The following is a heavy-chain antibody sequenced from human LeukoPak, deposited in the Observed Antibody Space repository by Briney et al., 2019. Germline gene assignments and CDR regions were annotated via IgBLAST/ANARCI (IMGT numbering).Heavy chain of an antibody. CDR2: IYSGGST. CDR1: GFTFKTHA. CDR3: ARDLPNYYDSSGYYC. V-gene: IGHV3-53*01. Sequence: GGSLRLSCAASGFTFKTHAMSWVRQAPGKGLEWVSVIYSGGSTYYADSVKGRFTISRDNSKNTLYLQMNSLRAEDTAVYYCARDLPNYYDSSGYYCWGQGTLVTVSS. J-gene: IGHJ4*02. D-gene: IGHD3-22*01.